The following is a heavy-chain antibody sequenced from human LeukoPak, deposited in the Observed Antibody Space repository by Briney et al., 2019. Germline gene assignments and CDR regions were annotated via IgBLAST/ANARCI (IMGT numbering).Heavy chain of an antibody. Sequence: GESLKISCKGSGHTFTSYWIGSVRQMPGKGLEWMGIIYPGDSETRYSPSFQGQVTISADKSISTAYLQWSSLKASDTAMYYCATGYGVNWLGPWGQGTLVTVSS. CDR2: IYPGDSET. CDR3: ATGYGVNWLGP. D-gene: IGHD5-18*01. J-gene: IGHJ5*02. V-gene: IGHV5-51*01. CDR1: GHTFTSYW.